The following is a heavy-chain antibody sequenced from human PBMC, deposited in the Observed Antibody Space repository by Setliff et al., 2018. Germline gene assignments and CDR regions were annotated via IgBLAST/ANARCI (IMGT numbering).Heavy chain of an antibody. D-gene: IGHD6-19*01. CDR3: ARPSGTGWPSPSYYFDY. V-gene: IGHV3-30*03. J-gene: IGHJ4*02. CDR1: GFTFSTYR. CDR2: ILDDGVKK. Sequence: PGGSLRLSCAASGFTFSTYRMHWVRQAPGKGLEWVAVILDDGVKKYHADSVKGRFTISRDNSKNTLYLQMNSLRPEDTAVYYCARPSGTGWPSPSYYFDYWGQGTQVTVSS.